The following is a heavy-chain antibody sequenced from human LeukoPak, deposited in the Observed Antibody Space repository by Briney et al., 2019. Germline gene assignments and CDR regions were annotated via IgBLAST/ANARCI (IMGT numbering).Heavy chain of an antibody. CDR3: ARGVSRFLEWPFTSSAFDI. D-gene: IGHD3-3*01. Sequence: ASVKVSCKASGYTFTGYYVHWVRQAPGQGLEWMGWINPNSGGTNSAQKFQGRVTMNRDTSISTAYMELSSLTSDDTAVYYCARGVSRFLEWPFTSSAFDIWGQGTMVTVSS. CDR2: INPNSGGT. CDR1: GYTFTGYY. V-gene: IGHV1-2*02. J-gene: IGHJ3*02.